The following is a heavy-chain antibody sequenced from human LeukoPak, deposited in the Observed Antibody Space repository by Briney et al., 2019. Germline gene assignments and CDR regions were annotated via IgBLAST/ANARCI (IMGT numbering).Heavy chain of an antibody. CDR3: ARVDSGSRSESNWFDP. J-gene: IGHJ5*02. D-gene: IGHD3-10*01. V-gene: IGHV3-21*01. CDR1: GFTFSSYS. Sequence: GGSLRLSCAASGFTFSSYSMNWVRQAPGKGLEWVSSISSSSSYIYYADSVKGRFTISRDNAKNSLYLQMNSLRAEDTAVYYCARVDSGSRSESNWFDPWGQGTLVTVSS. CDR2: ISSSSSYI.